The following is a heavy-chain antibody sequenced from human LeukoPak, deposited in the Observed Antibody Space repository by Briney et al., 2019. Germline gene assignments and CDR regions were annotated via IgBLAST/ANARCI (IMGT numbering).Heavy chain of an antibody. D-gene: IGHD6-19*01. J-gene: IGHJ4*02. CDR3: AHTTFGHGSVWYICHFDY. V-gene: IGHV2-5*02. CDR1: GFSLSTTGVG. Sequence: SGPTLVKPTQTLTLTCTFSGFSLSTTGVGVGWIRQPPGKALEWLALIYWDDDKRYSPSLKSRLTITKDTSKNQVVLTMTNMDPVDTATYYCAHTTFGHGSVWYICHFDYWGQGTLVTVSS. CDR2: IYWDDDK.